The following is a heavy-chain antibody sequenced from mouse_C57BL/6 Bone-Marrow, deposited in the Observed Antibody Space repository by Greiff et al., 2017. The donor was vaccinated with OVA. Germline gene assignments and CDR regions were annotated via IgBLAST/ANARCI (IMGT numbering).Heavy chain of an antibody. D-gene: IGHD2-5*01. CDR3: ARFHSNYGGFAY. Sequence: QVQLQQSGAELVKPGASVKMSCKASGYTFTSYWITWVKQRPGQGLEWIGDIYPGSGSTNYNEKFKSKATLTVDTSSSTAYMQLSSLTSEDSAVYYCARFHSNYGGFAYWGQGTLVTVSA. V-gene: IGHV1-55*01. CDR1: GYTFTSYW. J-gene: IGHJ3*01. CDR2: IYPGSGST.